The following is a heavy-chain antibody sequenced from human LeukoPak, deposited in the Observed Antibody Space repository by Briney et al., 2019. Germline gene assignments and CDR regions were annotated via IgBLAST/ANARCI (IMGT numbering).Heavy chain of an antibody. J-gene: IGHJ3*02. CDR3: ARHSGPKVQEYSGSLDAFDI. CDR2: INYSGST. D-gene: IGHD1-26*01. V-gene: IGHV4-39*01. CDR1: GGSISSSSYY. Sequence: KPSETLSLTCTVSGGSISSSSYYWGWIRQPPGKGLEWTGSINYSGSTYYNPSLKSRVTISVDTSKNQFSLKLSSVTAADTAVYYCARHSGPKVQEYSGSLDAFDIWGQGTMVTVSS.